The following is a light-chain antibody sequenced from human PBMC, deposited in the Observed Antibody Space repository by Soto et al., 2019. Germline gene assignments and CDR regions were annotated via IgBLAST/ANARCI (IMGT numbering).Light chain of an antibody. CDR3: SSYTSSSTRV. V-gene: IGLV2-14*01. CDR1: SSDVGGYNY. CDR2: EVS. Sequence: SALTQPASVSGSPGQSITISCTGTSSDVGGYNYVSWYQQHPGKAPKLMIYEVSNRPSGVSNRFSGSKSGNTASLTTSGLQAEDEADYYCSSYTSSSTRVFGGGTQLTVL. J-gene: IGLJ3*02.